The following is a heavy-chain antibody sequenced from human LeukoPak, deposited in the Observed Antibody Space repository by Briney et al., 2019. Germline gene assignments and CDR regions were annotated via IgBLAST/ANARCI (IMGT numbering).Heavy chain of an antibody. V-gene: IGHV1-18*01. Sequence: ASVTLSCTASGYTFTSYGISWVRQAPCQGLEWMGWISGYNGYTHYAHNLQGRVTMTTDTSTSTAYMELRSLRSDDTAVYYCARDGARYSSGCYPNWFDPWGQGTLVTVSS. CDR3: ARDGARYSSGCYPNWFDP. CDR2: ISGYNGYT. D-gene: IGHD3-22*01. CDR1: GYTFTSYG. J-gene: IGHJ5*02.